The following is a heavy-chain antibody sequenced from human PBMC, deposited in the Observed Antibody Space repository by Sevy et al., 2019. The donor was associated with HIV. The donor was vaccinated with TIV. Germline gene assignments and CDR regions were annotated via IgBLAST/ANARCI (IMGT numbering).Heavy chain of an antibody. CDR1: GFTFSSYE. J-gene: IGHJ6*02. V-gene: IGHV3-48*03. Sequence: GGSLRLSCAASGFTFSSYEMNWVRQAPGKGLEWVSYISSSGSTIYYADSVKGRFTISRDNAKNSLYLQMNSLRAEDTAGYYCARDLYYDFWSGRGYYYGMDVWGQGTTVTVSS. CDR3: ARDLYYDFWSGRGYYYGMDV. CDR2: ISSSGSTI. D-gene: IGHD3-3*01.